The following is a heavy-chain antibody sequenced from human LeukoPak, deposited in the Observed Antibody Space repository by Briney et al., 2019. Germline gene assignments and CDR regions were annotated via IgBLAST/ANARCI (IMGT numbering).Heavy chain of an antibody. CDR2: IYPGDSDT. V-gene: IGHV5-51*07. CDR3: ATRGQGSGAAAGRGEFDY. J-gene: IGHJ4*02. D-gene: IGHD6-13*01. Sequence: RGESLKISCKGSGYSFTRYWIGWLHQMPGKGLEWMGIIYPGDSDTRYSPSFQGQVTISADKSISTAYLQWSSLKASDTAMYYCATRGQGSGAAAGRGEFDYWGQGTLVTVSS. CDR1: GYSFTRYW.